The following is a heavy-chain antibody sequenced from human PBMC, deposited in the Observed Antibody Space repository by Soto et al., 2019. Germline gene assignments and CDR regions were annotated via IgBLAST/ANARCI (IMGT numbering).Heavy chain of an antibody. Sequence: LRLSCEASGFAFSRYWMSWVRQAPGKGLECVANIKKDGSDKHYVDSVKGRFTISRDNAKNSLYLQMNSLRDEDTAGYYCAIDPTYYYDSSGYIDAVDIWGQGTMVTVSS. D-gene: IGHD3-22*01. CDR3: AIDPTYYYDSSGYIDAVDI. CDR2: IKKDGSDK. J-gene: IGHJ3*02. CDR1: GFAFSRYW. V-gene: IGHV3-7*03.